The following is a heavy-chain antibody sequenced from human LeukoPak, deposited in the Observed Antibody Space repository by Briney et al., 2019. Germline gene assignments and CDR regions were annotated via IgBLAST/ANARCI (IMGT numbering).Heavy chain of an antibody. J-gene: IGHJ4*02. V-gene: IGHV4-59*01. D-gene: IGHD6-19*01. Sequence: SETLSLTCTVSGGSISSYYWSWIRQPPGKGLEWIGYIYYSGSTNYNPSLKSRVTISVDTSKNQFSLKLSSVTAADTAVYYCARWDDSAWGFGNWGPGTLVTVSS. CDR2: IYYSGST. CDR1: GGSISSYY. CDR3: ARWDDSAWGFGN.